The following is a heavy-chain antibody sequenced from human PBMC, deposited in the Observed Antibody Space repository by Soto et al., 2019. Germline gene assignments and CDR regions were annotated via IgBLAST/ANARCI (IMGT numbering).Heavy chain of an antibody. V-gene: IGHV3-21*02. CDR2: ITTDGTSI. J-gene: IGHJ3*02. CDR1: GFPFNSYT. Sequence: EVQLVESGGGLVNPGGSLRLSCAASGFPFNSYTMTWVHQAPGMGLEWVSSITTDGTSIYYADSVKGRFTISRDNAKNSLYLQMNSLTVEDTGIYYCARQQWLAPHIWGQGTMVTVSS. CDR3: ARQQWLAPHI. D-gene: IGHD6-19*01.